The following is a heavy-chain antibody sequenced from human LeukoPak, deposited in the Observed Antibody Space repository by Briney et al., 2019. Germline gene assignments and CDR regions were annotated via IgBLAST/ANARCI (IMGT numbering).Heavy chain of an antibody. CDR3: ASPTYYYESSGYLGVYYLDY. CDR2: ISYDGSNK. Sequence: GGSLRLSCAASGFTFSSYVMHWVRQAPGKGLEWVAVISYDGSNKYYADSVKGRFTISRDNSKNTLYLQMNSLRAEDTAVYYCASPTYYYESSGYLGVYYLDYWGQGTLVTVSS. J-gene: IGHJ4*02. D-gene: IGHD3-22*01. V-gene: IGHV3-30-3*01. CDR1: GFTFSSYV.